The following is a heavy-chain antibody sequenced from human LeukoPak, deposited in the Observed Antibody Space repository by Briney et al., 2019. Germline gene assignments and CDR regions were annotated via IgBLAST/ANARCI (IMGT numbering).Heavy chain of an antibody. D-gene: IGHD4-23*01. J-gene: IGHJ6*03. CDR1: GGPISSGSYY. V-gene: IGHV4-31*03. CDR2: IYYSGST. CDR3: ARGGRTVDYYYMDV. Sequence: SQTLSLTCTVSGGPISSGSYYWSWIRQHPGKGLEWIGYIYYSGSTYYNPSLKSRVTISVDTSKNQFSLKLSSVTAADTAVYYCARGGRTVDYYYMDVWGKGTTVTVSS.